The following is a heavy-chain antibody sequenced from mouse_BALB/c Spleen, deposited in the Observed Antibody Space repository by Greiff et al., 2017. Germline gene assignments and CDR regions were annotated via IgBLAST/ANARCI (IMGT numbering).Heavy chain of an antibody. CDR3: ERDGYYGWYFDV. V-gene: IGHV5-6-3*01. CDR1: GFTFSSYG. Sequence: EVKLVESGGGLVQPGGSLKLSCAASGFTFSSYGMSWVRQTPDKRLELVATINSNGGSTYYPDSVKGRFTISRDNAKNTLYLQMSSLKSEDTAMYYCERDGYYGWYFDVWGAGTTVTVSS. D-gene: IGHD2-3*01. CDR2: INSNGGST. J-gene: IGHJ1*01.